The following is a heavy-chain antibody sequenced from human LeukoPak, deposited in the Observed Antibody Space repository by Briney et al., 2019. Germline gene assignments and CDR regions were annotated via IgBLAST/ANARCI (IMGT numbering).Heavy chain of an antibody. Sequence: NPGGSLRLSCAASGFTFSSYSMNWVRQAPGKGLEWVSSISSSSSYIYYADSVKGRFTISRDNAKNSLYLQMNSLRAEDTALYYCARVSSSGYFQHWGQGTLVTVSS. V-gene: IGHV3-21*04. CDR3: ARVSSSGYFQH. D-gene: IGHD3-22*01. J-gene: IGHJ1*01. CDR2: ISSSSSYI. CDR1: GFTFSSYS.